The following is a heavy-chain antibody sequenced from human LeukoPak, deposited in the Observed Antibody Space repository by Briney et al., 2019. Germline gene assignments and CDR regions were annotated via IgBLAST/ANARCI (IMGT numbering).Heavy chain of an antibody. CDR1: GGSISSSNW. CDR2: IYHSGST. V-gene: IGHV4-4*02. Sequence: PSGTLSLTCAVSGGSISSSNWWSWVRQPPGKGLEWIGEIYHSGSTNYNPSLKSRVTISVDKSKNQFSLRLSSVTAADTAVYYCAREGEAAVAGLDYWGQGTLVTVSS. D-gene: IGHD6-19*01. CDR3: AREGEAAVAGLDY. J-gene: IGHJ4*02.